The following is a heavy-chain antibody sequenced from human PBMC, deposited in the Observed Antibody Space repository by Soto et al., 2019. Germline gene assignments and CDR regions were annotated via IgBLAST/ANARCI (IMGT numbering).Heavy chain of an antibody. Sequence: SQTLSLTCAISGDSVSSNSGAWNWIRQSPSRGLEWLGRTYSRSKWYYDYAPSVKSRITIYPDTSQNQFSLHLNSVTPEDTAVYYCARAGDYDSTGHYYYYAMDVWGQGTTVT. CDR2: TYSRSKWYY. D-gene: IGHD2-21*01. CDR3: ARAGDYDSTGHYYYYAMDV. V-gene: IGHV6-1*01. CDR1: GDSVSSNSGA. J-gene: IGHJ6*02.